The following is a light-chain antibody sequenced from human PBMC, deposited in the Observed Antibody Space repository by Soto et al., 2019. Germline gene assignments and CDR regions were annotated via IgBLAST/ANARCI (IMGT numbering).Light chain of an antibody. CDR3: QQLNDYPFT. V-gene: IGKV1-9*01. J-gene: IGKJ5*01. Sequence: DIQLTQSPSFLSASVGDRVTITCRASQGISTYLGWYQQRPGKAPTLLIYPASTLQSGVPSRFSGSGSGTEFTLTINSLQPEDFAAYYCQQLNDYPFTFGQGTRLEMK. CDR1: QGISTY. CDR2: PAS.